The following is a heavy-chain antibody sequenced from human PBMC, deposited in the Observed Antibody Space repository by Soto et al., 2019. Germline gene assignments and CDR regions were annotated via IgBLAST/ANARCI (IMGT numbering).Heavy chain of an antibody. Sequence: QVQLVQSGAEVKKPGSSVKVSCKASGGTFSSYTISWVRQAPGQGLEWMGRIIPILGIANYAQKFQGRVTITADKSPRTAYMELSSLRSEDTAVYYCARSASSSLTYFDYWGQGTLVTVSS. D-gene: IGHD6-6*01. J-gene: IGHJ4*02. CDR1: GGTFSSYT. CDR2: IIPILGIA. CDR3: ARSASSSLTYFDY. V-gene: IGHV1-69*02.